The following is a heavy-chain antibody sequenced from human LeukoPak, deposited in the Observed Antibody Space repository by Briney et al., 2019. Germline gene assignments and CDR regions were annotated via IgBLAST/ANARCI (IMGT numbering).Heavy chain of an antibody. CDR1: GFTFSSYS. J-gene: IGHJ4*02. Sequence: GGSLRLSCAASGFTFSSYSMNWVRQAPGKGLEWVSSISSSSSTIYYADSVKGRFTISRGNAKNSLYLQMNSLRAEDTAVYYCARTRGDYCGYFDFWGQGTLVTVSS. D-gene: IGHD5-12*01. CDR3: ARTRGDYCGYFDF. V-gene: IGHV3-48*04. CDR2: ISSSSSTI.